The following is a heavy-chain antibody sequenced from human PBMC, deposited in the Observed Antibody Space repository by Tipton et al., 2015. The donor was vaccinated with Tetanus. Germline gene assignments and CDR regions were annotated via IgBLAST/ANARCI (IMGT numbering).Heavy chain of an antibody. V-gene: IGHV4-31*02. J-gene: IGHJ5*02. D-gene: IGHD1-1*01. CDR3: ARDRGDTGTVNWFDP. CDR1: GGSITSDNHY. Sequence: SGGSITSDNHYWSWIRQPPGKGLEWIGYIYHSGSTYYNASLKSRLDISLDTSKNQFSLRLTSVTAADTAVYYCARDRGDTGTVNWFDPWGQGTLVTVSS. CDR2: IYHSGST.